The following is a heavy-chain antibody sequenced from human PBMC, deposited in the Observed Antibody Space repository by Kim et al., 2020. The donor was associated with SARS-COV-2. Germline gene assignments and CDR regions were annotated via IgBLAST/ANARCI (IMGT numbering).Heavy chain of an antibody. D-gene: IGHD6-6*01. CDR2: IYTSGST. CDR1: GGSISSGSYY. CDR3: ARGSSIAARAPFDP. J-gene: IGHJ5*02. Sequence: SETLSLTCTVSGGSISSGSYYWSWIRQPAGKGLEWIGRIYTSGSTNYNPSLKSRVTISVDTSKNQFSLKLSSVTAADTAVYYCARGSSIAARAPFDPWGQGTLVTVSS. V-gene: IGHV4-61*02.